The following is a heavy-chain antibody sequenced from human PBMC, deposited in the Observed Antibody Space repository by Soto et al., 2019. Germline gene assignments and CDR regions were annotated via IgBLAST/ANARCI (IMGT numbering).Heavy chain of an antibody. Sequence: GGSLRLSCVVSGFTFSNAWMTWVRQAPGKGLEWVGRIKRKADGETTDYATSVKGRFAISRDDSKNTLFLQMDGLTIEDTAIYYCTTDRLFWLGESPSWHWFDYWGQGALVTVSS. CDR3: TTDRLFWLGESPSWHWFDY. D-gene: IGHD3-10*01. J-gene: IGHJ4*02. V-gene: IGHV3-15*01. CDR1: GFTFSNAW. CDR2: IKRKADGETT.